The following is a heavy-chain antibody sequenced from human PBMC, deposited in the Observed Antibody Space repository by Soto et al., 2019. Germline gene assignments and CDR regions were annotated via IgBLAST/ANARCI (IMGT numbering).Heavy chain of an antibody. CDR2: IYSGGST. CDR1: GFSFSTYG. V-gene: IGHV3-53*01. J-gene: IGHJ3*02. Sequence: LRLSCAASGFSFSTYGMSWVRQAPGKGLEWVSVIYSGGSTYYADSVKGRFTISRDNSKNTLYLQMDSLRAEDTAVYYCATKPGIAAPDAFDIWGQGTMVTVSS. D-gene: IGHD6-13*01. CDR3: ATKPGIAAPDAFDI.